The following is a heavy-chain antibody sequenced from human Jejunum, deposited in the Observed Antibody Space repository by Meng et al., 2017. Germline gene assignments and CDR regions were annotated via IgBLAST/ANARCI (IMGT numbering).Heavy chain of an antibody. Sequence: QLQLQESGPVLVKPSQTSFLTCVFSGGSMSSSYYSWGWIRQPPGKGLEWIGYIFNSGSTHFNPSLKSRVTISMDSSKNQFSLNLTSVTAGDTAVYYCARGAGDRFDFWGRGTLVTVSS. CDR1: GGSMSSSYYS. V-gene: IGHV4-30-2*01. J-gene: IGHJ4*02. CDR3: ARGAGDRFDF. D-gene: IGHD4-17*01. CDR2: IFNSGST.